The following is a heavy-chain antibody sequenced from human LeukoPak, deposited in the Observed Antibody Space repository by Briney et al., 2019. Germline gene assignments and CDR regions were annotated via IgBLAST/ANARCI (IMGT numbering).Heavy chain of an antibody. J-gene: IGHJ4*02. V-gene: IGHV3-21*01. CDR1: GFTFSSYS. CDR2: IRSSSSYI. D-gene: IGHD5-18*01. CDR3: ARHLSGVTGYSYGRGIDY. Sequence: KPGGSLRLSCAASGFTFSSYSMNWVRQAPGKGLEWVSSIRSSSSYIYYADSLKGRFTISRDNAKKSLYLQMKSLRAEDTAVYYCARHLSGVTGYSYGRGIDYWGQGTLVTVSS.